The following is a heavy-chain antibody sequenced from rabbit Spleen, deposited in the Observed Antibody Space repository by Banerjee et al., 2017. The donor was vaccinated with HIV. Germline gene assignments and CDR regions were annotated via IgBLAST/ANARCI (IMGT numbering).Heavy chain of an antibody. Sequence: QEQLVESGGGLVKPEGSLKLSCTASGFSFSNKAVMCWVRQAPGKGLEWIACIAGTSSGFSYYASWAKGRFTISKISSTTVTLQMTSLTAADTATYFCASAYSDIYFNLWGPGTLVTVS. CDR3: ASAYSDIYFNL. V-gene: IGHV1S45*01. D-gene: IGHD6-1*01. CDR1: GFSFSNKAV. J-gene: IGHJ4*01. CDR2: IAGTSSGFS.